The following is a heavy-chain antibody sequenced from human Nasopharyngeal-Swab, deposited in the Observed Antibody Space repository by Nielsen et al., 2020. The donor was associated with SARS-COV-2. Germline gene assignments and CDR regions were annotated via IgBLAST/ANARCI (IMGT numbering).Heavy chain of an antibody. CDR2: IIPIFGTA. Sequence: VKVSCKASGGTFSSYAISWVRQAPGQGLEWMGGIIPIFGTANYAQKFQGRVTITADESTSTAYMELSSLRSEDTAVYYCARDGLLGYCTNGVCPNYYYGMDVWGQGTTVTVSS. CDR3: ARDGLLGYCTNGVCPNYYYGMDV. J-gene: IGHJ6*02. V-gene: IGHV1-69*13. CDR1: GGTFSSYA. D-gene: IGHD2-8*01.